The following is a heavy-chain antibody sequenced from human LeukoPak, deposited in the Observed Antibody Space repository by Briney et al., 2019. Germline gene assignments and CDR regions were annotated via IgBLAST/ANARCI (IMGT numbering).Heavy chain of an antibody. Sequence: SVKVSCKASGGTFSSYATSWVRQAPGQGLEWMGGIIPIFGTANYAQKFQGRVTITADESTSTAYMELSSLRSEDTAVYYCARSDDIVVVPAAIGGAYFDYWGQGTLVTVSS. CDR1: GGTFSSYA. V-gene: IGHV1-69*13. D-gene: IGHD2-2*02. J-gene: IGHJ4*02. CDR2: IIPIFGTA. CDR3: ARSDDIVVVPAAIGGAYFDY.